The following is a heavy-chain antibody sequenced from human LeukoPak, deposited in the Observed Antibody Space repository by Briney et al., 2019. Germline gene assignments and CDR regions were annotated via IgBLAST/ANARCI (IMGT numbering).Heavy chain of an antibody. Sequence: GGSLRLSCAASGFTFSSYSMNWVRQAPGKGLEWVSSISSSSSYIYYADSVKGRFTISRDNAKNSLHLQMNSLRAEDTAVYYCARDSYYDSRGFDYWGQGTLVTVSS. D-gene: IGHD3-22*01. CDR2: ISSSSSYI. CDR3: ARDSYYDSRGFDY. V-gene: IGHV3-21*01. CDR1: GFTFSSYS. J-gene: IGHJ4*02.